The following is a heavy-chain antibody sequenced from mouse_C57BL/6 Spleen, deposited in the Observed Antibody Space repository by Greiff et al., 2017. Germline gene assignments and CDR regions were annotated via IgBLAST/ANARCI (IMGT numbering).Heavy chain of an antibody. CDR3: TREDYYGSSSYDMDY. V-gene: IGHV1-15*01. Sequence: VQLQQSGAELVRPGASVTLSCKASGYTFTDYEMHWVKQTPVHGLEWIGAIDPETGGTAYNQKFKGKAILTADKSSSTAYMELRSLTSEDSAVYYCTREDYYGSSSYDMDYWGQGTSVTVSS. CDR2: IDPETGGT. J-gene: IGHJ4*01. D-gene: IGHD1-1*01. CDR1: GYTFTDYE.